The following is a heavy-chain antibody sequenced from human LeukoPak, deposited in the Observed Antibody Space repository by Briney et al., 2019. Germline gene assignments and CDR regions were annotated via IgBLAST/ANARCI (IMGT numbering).Heavy chain of an antibody. CDR1: GFTFSSYA. V-gene: IGHV3-15*01. J-gene: IGHJ4*02. CDR3: TTEGDGATFDY. CDR2: IKSKTDGGTT. D-gene: IGHD2-8*01. Sequence: GGSLRLSCAASGFTFSSYAMSWVRQAPGKGLEWVGRIKSKTDGGTTDYAAPVKGRFTISRDDSKNTLYLQMNSLKTEDTAVYYCTTEGDGATFDYWGQGTLVTVSS.